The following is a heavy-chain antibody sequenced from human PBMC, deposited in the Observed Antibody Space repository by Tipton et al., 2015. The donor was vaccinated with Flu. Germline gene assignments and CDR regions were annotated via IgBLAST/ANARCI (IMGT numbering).Heavy chain of an antibody. CDR1: GYTFTSYA. V-gene: IGHV1-3*01. D-gene: IGHD6-13*01. CDR2: INAGNGNT. Sequence: QSGAEVKKPGASVKVSCKASGYTFTSYAMHWVRQAPGQRLEWMGWINAGNGNTKYSQKFQGRVTITRDTSASTAYMELSSLRSEDTVVYYCAREEKRGGYSRWGQGTLVTVSS. CDR3: AREEKRGGYSR. J-gene: IGHJ4*02.